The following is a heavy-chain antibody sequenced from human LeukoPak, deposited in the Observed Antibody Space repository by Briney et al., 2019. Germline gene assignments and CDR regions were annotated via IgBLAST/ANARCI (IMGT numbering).Heavy chain of an antibody. CDR1: GGSISSSTYY. J-gene: IGHJ4*02. V-gene: IGHV4-39*01. CDR2: IYYSGST. D-gene: IGHD2-2*01. CDR3: ARLADCSSTSCYDY. Sequence: SETLSLTCTVSGGSISSSTYYWGWIRQPPGKGLEWIGSIYYSGSTYYNPSLKSRVTISVDTSKNQSSLRLSSVTAADTAVYYCARLADCSSTSCYDYWGQGTLVTVSS.